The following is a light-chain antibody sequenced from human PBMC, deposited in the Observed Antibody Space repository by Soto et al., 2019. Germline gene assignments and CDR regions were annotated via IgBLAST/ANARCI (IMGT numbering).Light chain of an antibody. Sequence: DIQMTQSPSTLSASVGDRVTITCRASQSISSWLAWYQQKPGKAPKLLIYDASSLESGVPSRFSGSGSGTEVTLTMTSLQPDDFVTYYCQQYNSYSYTFGQGTKLEIK. CDR2: DAS. CDR3: QQYNSYSYT. J-gene: IGKJ2*01. V-gene: IGKV1-5*01. CDR1: QSISSW.